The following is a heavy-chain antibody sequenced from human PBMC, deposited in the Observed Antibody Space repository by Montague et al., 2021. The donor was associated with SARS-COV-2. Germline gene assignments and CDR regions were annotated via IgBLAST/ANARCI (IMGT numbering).Heavy chain of an antibody. CDR3: ARAYSGSYYPNFDY. V-gene: IGHV3-21*01. Sequence: SLRLSCAASGFTFSSYSMNWVRQAPGKGLEWVSSISSSSSYIYYAVSVKGRFTISRDNAKNSLYLQMNSLRAEDTAVYYCARAYSGSYYPNFDYWGQGTLVTVSS. CDR1: GFTFSSYS. CDR2: ISSSSSYI. J-gene: IGHJ4*02. D-gene: IGHD1-26*01.